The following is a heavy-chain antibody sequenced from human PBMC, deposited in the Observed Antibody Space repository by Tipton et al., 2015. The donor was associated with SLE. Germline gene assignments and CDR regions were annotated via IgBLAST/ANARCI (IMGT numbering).Heavy chain of an antibody. CDR3: ARNPKPIAARPLGY. J-gene: IGHJ4*02. CDR1: GGSFSGYY. Sequence: TLSLTCAVYGGSFSGYYWSWIRQPPGKGLEWIGEINHSGSTNYNPSLKSRVTISVDTSKNQFSLKLSSVTAADTAVYYCARNPKPIAARPLGYWGQGTLVTVSS. CDR2: INHSGST. V-gene: IGHV4-34*01. D-gene: IGHD6-6*01.